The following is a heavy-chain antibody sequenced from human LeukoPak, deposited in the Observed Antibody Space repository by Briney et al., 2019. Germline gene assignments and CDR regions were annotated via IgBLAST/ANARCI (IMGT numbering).Heavy chain of an antibody. Sequence: SETLSLTCTVSGGSISSYYWSWIQQPAGKGLEWIGRIYTSGSTNYNPSLKSRVTMSVDTSKNQFSLKLGSVTAADTAVYYCARIPLHPRNWFDPWGQGTLVTVSS. CDR2: IYTSGST. J-gene: IGHJ5*02. D-gene: IGHD2-21*01. V-gene: IGHV4-4*07. CDR1: GGSISSYY. CDR3: ARIPLHPRNWFDP.